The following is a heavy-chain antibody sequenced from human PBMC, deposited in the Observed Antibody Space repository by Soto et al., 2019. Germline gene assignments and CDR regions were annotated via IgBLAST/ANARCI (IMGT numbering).Heavy chain of an antibody. CDR1: GGSFSGYY. CDR3: ARRILTGHPWGVLDY. V-gene: IGHV4-34*01. CDR2: INHSGST. D-gene: IGHD3-9*01. J-gene: IGHJ4*02. Sequence: QVQLQQWGAGLLKPSETLSLTCAVYGGSFSGYYWSWIRQPPGKGLEWIGEINHSGSTNYNPSLKRLATISVDTSKNQFSLKLSSVTAADTAVYYCARRILTGHPWGVLDYWGQGTLVTVSS.